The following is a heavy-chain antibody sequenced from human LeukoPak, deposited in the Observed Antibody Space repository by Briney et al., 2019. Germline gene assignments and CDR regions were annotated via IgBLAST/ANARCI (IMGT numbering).Heavy chain of an antibody. CDR3: AGVSAHYYDSTGHGYYFDY. Sequence: SETLSLTCAVYGGSFSGYYWSWIRQPPGRGLEWIGEINHSGSTNYNPSLKSRVTISVDTSKNQFSLKLSSVTAAGTAVYYCAGVSAHYYDSTGHGYYFDYWGQGTLVTVSS. J-gene: IGHJ4*02. D-gene: IGHD3-22*01. CDR1: GGSFSGYY. V-gene: IGHV4-34*01. CDR2: INHSGST.